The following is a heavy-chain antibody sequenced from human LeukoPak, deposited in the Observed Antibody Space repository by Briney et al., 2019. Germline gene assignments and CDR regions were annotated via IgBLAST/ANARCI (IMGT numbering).Heavy chain of an antibody. CDR1: GYTFTSYD. CDR3: ARRKSYRRSEGLNWFDP. CDR2: MNPNSGNT. D-gene: IGHD1-26*01. Sequence: GASVKVSCKASGYTFTSYDINWVRQATGQGLEWMGWMNPNSGNTGYAQKFQGRVTMTRNTSISTAYMELSSLRSEDTAVYYCARRKSYRRSEGLNWFDPWGQGTLVTVSS. J-gene: IGHJ5*02. V-gene: IGHV1-8*01.